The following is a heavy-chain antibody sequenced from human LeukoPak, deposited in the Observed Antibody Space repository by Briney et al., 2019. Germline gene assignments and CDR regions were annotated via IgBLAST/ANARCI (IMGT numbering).Heavy chain of an antibody. CDR3: ARDGHHTIFGVVTILGMDV. V-gene: IGHV3-74*01. D-gene: IGHD3-3*01. Sequence: GGSLRLSCAASGFTFSSFAMTWVRQAPGKGLVWVSRINSDGSSTSYADSVKGRFTISRDNAKNTLYLQMNSLRAEDTAVYYCARDGHHTIFGVVTILGMDVWGQGTTVTVSS. J-gene: IGHJ6*02. CDR2: INSDGSST. CDR1: GFTFSSFA.